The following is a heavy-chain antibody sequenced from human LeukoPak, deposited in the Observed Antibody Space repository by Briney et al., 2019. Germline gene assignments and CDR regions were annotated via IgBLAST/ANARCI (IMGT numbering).Heavy chain of an antibody. CDR2: INPNSGGT. D-gene: IGHD5-18*01. V-gene: IGHV1-2*02. CDR1: GYTFTGYY. CDR3: ARGLGGRCSYGRYYFDY. J-gene: IGHJ4*02. Sequence: ASVKVSCKASGYTFTGYYMHWVRQAPGQGLEWMGWINPNSGGTNYAQKFQGRVTMTRDTSISTAYMELSRLRSDDTAVYYCARGLGGRCSYGRYYFDYWGQGTLVTVSS.